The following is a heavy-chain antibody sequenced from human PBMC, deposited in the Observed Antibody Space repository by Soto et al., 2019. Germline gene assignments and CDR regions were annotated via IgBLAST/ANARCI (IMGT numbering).Heavy chain of an antibody. V-gene: IGHV4-31*03. J-gene: IGHJ3*02. CDR1: GASINHSDYY. CDR3: AVVTGAFEI. CDR2: IYYRGST. Sequence: VQLQESGPGLVKPSQTLSLTCSVSGASINHSDYYWSWIRQHPQGGLEWIAYIYYRGSTNYNPSLKSRITIAVDSSKNQFSLKLSSMTAADSAFYYFAVVTGAFEIWGQGTMVAVSS. D-gene: IGHD2-21*02.